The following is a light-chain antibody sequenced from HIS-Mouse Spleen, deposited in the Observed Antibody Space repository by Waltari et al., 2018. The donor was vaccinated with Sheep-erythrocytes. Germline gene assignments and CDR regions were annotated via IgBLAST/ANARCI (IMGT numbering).Light chain of an antibody. V-gene: IGLV3-10*01. Sequence: SYELTQPPSVSVSPGQTARITCSGDALPKKYAYWYQQKSGQAPVLVIYEDSKRPSGCPVRFSGSSSGTMATLTISGAQVEDEADYYCYSTDSSGNHRVFGTGTKVTVL. CDR3: YSTDSSGNHRV. CDR1: ALPKKY. J-gene: IGLJ1*01. CDR2: EDS.